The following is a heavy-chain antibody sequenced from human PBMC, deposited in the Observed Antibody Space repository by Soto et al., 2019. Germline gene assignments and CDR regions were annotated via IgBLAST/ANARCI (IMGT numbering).Heavy chain of an antibody. CDR1: GSSFSTYN. Sequence: PGGSLRLSCAASGSSFSTYNMNWVRQAPGRGLEWVSYISSRSSTIYHADSVKGRFTISRDNAKNSLYLQMDSLRDEDTAVYFCARAIAVGSTSLDYWGLGTRVTVSS. CDR2: ISSRSSTI. CDR3: ARAIAVGSTSLDY. V-gene: IGHV3-48*02. D-gene: IGHD6-19*01. J-gene: IGHJ4*02.